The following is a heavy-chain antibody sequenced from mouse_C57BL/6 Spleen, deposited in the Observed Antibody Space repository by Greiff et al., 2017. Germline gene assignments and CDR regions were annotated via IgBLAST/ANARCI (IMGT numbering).Heavy chain of an antibody. Sequence: VQLQQSGAELVKPGASVKLSCTASGFNIKDYYMHWVKQRTEQGLEWIGRIDPEDGETTYAPKFQGKATITADTSSNTAYLQLSSLTSEDTAVYYGAREGLYYGTGNWDVAYWGKGTLVTVSA. D-gene: IGHD1-1*01. CDR3: AREGLYYGTGNWDVAY. CDR2: IDPEDGET. CDR1: GFNIKDYY. J-gene: IGHJ3*01. V-gene: IGHV14-2*01.